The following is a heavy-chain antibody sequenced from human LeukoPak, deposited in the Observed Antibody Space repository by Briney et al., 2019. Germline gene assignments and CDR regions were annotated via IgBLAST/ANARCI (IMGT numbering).Heavy chain of an antibody. CDR3: ATKFDRSYYDSNEYFQH. V-gene: IGHV1-24*01. Sequence: ASVKVSCKVSGYTLTELSMHWVRQAPGKGPEWMGGFDPEDGETIYAQKFQGRVTMTEDTSTDTAYMELSSLRSEDTAVYYCATKFDRSYYDSNEYFQHWGQGTLVTVSS. CDR2: FDPEDGET. D-gene: IGHD3-22*01. J-gene: IGHJ1*01. CDR1: GYTLTELS.